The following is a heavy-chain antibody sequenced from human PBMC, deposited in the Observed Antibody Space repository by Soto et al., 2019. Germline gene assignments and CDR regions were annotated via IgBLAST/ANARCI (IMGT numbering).Heavy chain of an antibody. CDR2: ISYDGSNK. V-gene: IGHV3-30*18. D-gene: IGHD6-13*01. J-gene: IGHJ4*02. CDR3: AKHWIAAAGTSYYFDY. Sequence: QVQLVESGGGVVQPGRSLRLSCAAPGFTFSSYGMHWVRQAPGKGLEWVAVISYDGSNKYYADSVKGRFTIPRDNSKNTLYPQMNSLRAEDTAVYYCAKHWIAAAGTSYYFDYWGQGTLVTVSS. CDR1: GFTFSSYG.